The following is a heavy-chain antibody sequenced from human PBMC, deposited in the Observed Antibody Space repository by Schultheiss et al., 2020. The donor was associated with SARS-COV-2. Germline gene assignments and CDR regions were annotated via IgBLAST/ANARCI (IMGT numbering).Heavy chain of an antibody. CDR1: GGSISSYY. D-gene: IGHD3-22*01. CDR3: ARLPRTLYYDSSGQFDY. J-gene: IGHJ4*02. Sequence: SETLSLTCTVSGGSISSYYWSWIRQPAGKGLEWIGRIYTSGSTNYNPSLKSRVTISVDTSKNQFSLKLSSVTAADTAVYYCARLPRTLYYDSSGQFDYWGQGTLVTVSS. CDR2: IYTSGST. V-gene: IGHV4-4*07.